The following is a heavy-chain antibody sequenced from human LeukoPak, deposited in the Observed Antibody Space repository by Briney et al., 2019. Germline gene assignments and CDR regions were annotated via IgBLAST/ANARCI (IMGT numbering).Heavy chain of an antibody. Sequence: PGGSLRLSCAASGFTFSSYAMHWARQAPGKGLEWVAVISYDGSNKYYADSVKGRFTISRDNSKNTLYLQMNSLRAEDTAVYYCAREGPIAAAGSHYYYYGMDVWGQGTTVTVSS. J-gene: IGHJ6*02. CDR2: ISYDGSNK. D-gene: IGHD6-13*01. CDR1: GFTFSSYA. CDR3: AREGPIAAAGSHYYYYGMDV. V-gene: IGHV3-30-3*01.